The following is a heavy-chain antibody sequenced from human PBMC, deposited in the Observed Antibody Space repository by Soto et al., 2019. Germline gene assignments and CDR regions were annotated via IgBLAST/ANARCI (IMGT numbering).Heavy chain of an antibody. Sequence: SETLSLTCTVSGGSISSSSYYWGWIRQPPRKGLEWIGSIYYSGSTYYNPSLKSRVTISVDTSKNQFSLKLSSVTAADTAVYYCARQGGGIITIFGVVPYYFDYWGQGTLVTVSS. J-gene: IGHJ4*02. V-gene: IGHV4-39*01. D-gene: IGHD3-3*01. CDR3: ARQGGGIITIFGVVPYYFDY. CDR1: GGSISSSSYY. CDR2: IYYSGST.